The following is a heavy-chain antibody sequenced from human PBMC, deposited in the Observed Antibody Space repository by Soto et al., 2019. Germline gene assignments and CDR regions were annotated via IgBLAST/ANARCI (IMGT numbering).Heavy chain of an antibody. CDR3: ARGGVFFFAAPTNPFDY. CDR2: MNPNSGNT. CDR1: GCTFTSYD. J-gene: IGHJ4*02. D-gene: IGHD3-10*01. Sequence: ASVRVSCKASGCTFTSYDINGVRQATGQGLEWMGWMNPNSGNTGYAQKFQGRVTMTRNTSISTAYMELSSLRSEDTAVYYCARGGVFFFAAPTNPFDYWGQGTLVTAPQ. V-gene: IGHV1-8*01.